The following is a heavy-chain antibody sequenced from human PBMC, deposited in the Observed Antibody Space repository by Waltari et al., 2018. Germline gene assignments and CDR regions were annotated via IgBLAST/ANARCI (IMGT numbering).Heavy chain of an antibody. Sequence: EVQLLESGGGLVQPGGSLRLSCAASGFTFSSYAMSWVRQAPGKGLEGVSVIYSGGSTYYANSGKGRFTISRDNSKNTLYLQMNSLRAEDTAVYYCAKEPRSWYGWFDPWGQGTLVTVSS. CDR3: AKEPRSWYGWFDP. V-gene: IGHV3-23*03. J-gene: IGHJ5*02. D-gene: IGHD6-13*01. CDR1: GFTFSSYA. CDR2: IYSGGST.